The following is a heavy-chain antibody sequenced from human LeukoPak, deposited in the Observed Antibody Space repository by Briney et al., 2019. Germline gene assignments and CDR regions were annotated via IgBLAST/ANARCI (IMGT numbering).Heavy chain of an antibody. CDR1: GGSLTSSSYY. J-gene: IGHJ4*02. V-gene: IGHV4-39*07. Sequence: PSETLSLTCTLSGGSLTSSSYYWGWIRHPPGKGLEWIGSIYYSGSTNYNPSLKSRDTISLDTSKNQFSLKLGSVTAADTAVYYCARRGSGFDYWGQGTLVTVSS. CDR2: IYYSGST. CDR3: ARRGSGFDY. D-gene: IGHD6-19*01.